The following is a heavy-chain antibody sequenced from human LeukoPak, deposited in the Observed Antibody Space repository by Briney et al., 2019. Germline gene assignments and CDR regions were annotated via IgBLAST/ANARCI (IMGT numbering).Heavy chain of an antibody. CDR3: AKPRTTGLGWAQFDY. Sequence: GGSLRLSCAASGFTFRSFAMTWVRQAPGKGLEWVSGFDGNGPNTYYADSVKGRWTISRDNSRNTLYLEMNSLRPEDTAIYYCAKPRTTGLGWAQFDYWGQGSLVTVSS. CDR1: GFTFRSFA. V-gene: IGHV3-23*01. D-gene: IGHD2-8*02. J-gene: IGHJ4*02. CDR2: FDGNGPNT.